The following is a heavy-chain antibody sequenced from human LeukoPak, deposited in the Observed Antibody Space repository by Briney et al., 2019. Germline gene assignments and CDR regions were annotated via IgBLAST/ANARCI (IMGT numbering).Heavy chain of an antibody. Sequence: SETLSLTCAVYGGSFSGYYWNWIRQPPGKGLEWIGKIYHSGSTNYNPSLKSRVTISVDTSKNQFSLELSSVTAADTAVYYCARLVGAMIVVDRNAFDIWGQGTMVTVSS. V-gene: IGHV4-34*01. CDR3: ARLVGAMIVVDRNAFDI. CDR2: IYHSGST. D-gene: IGHD3-22*01. CDR1: GGSFSGYY. J-gene: IGHJ3*02.